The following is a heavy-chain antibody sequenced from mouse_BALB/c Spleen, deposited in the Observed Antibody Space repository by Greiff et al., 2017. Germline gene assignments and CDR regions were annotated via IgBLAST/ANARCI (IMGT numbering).Heavy chain of an antibody. V-gene: IGHV2-6-7*01. CDR3: ARDYYGRYYAMDY. CDR1: GFSLTGYG. Sequence: VQLQQSGPGLVAPSQSLSITCTVSGFSLTGYGVNWVRQPPGKGLEWLGMIWGDGSTDYNSALKSRLSISKDNSKSQVFLKMNSLQTDDTARYYCARDYYGRYYAMDYWGQGTSVTVSS. D-gene: IGHD1-1*01. J-gene: IGHJ4*01. CDR2: IWGDGST.